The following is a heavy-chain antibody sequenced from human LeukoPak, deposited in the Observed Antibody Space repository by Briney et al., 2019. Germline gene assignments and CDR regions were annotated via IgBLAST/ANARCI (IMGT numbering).Heavy chain of an antibody. D-gene: IGHD3-10*01. CDR2: ISSSGSTI. V-gene: IGHV3-11*01. J-gene: IGHJ4*02. CDR1: GFTFSDYY. CDR3: ARDNTRITMVRGVYDY. Sequence: GGSLRLSCAASGFTFSDYYMSWIRQAPGKGLEWVSYISSSGSTIYYADSVKGRFTISRDNAKNSLYLQMNSLRAEDTAVYYCARDNTRITMVRGVYDYWGQGTLVTVSS.